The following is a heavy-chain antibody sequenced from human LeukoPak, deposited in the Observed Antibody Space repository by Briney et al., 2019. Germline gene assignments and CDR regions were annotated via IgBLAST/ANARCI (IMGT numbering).Heavy chain of an antibody. CDR2: TFYRSKWYN. V-gene: IGHV6-1*01. CDR3: IRASGAVAGPFDY. J-gene: IGHJ4*02. D-gene: IGHD6-19*01. CDR1: GDSVSSNIAA. Sequence: SQTLSLTCAISGDSVSSNIAAWNWIRQSPSRGLEWLGRTFYRSKWYNDYAVSVKSRIVINPDTSKNQFSLHLNSVTPEDTAVYYCIRASGAVAGPFDYWGQGTLVTVSS.